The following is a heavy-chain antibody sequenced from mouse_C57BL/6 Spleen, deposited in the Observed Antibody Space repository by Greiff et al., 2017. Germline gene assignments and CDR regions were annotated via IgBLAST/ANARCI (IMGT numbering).Heavy chain of an antibody. CDR2: IYPGSGST. Sequence: QVQLQQSGAELVKPGASVKMSCKASGYTFTSYWITWVKQRPGQGLEWIGDIYPGSGSTNYNEKFKSKATLTVDTSSSTAYMQLSSLTSEDSAVYYCAREGYYSNPWFAYWGQGTLVTVSA. J-gene: IGHJ3*01. V-gene: IGHV1-55*01. D-gene: IGHD2-5*01. CDR1: GYTFTSYW. CDR3: AREGYYSNPWFAY.